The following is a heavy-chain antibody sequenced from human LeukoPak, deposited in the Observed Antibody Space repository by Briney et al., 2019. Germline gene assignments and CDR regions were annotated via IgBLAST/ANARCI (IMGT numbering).Heavy chain of an antibody. Sequence: EASVTVSCKASGYTFTGYYMHWVRQAPGQGREWMGWINPNSGGTNYAQKFQGRVTMTRDTSISTAYMELSRLRSDDTAVYYCATGTEWPSHDAFDIWGQGTMVTVSS. CDR1: GYTFTGYY. D-gene: IGHD3-3*01. J-gene: IGHJ3*02. V-gene: IGHV1-2*02. CDR3: ATGTEWPSHDAFDI. CDR2: INPNSGGT.